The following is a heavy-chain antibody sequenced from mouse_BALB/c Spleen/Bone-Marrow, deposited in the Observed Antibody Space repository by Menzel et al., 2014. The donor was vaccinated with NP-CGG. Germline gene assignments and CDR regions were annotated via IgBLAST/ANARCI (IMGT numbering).Heavy chain of an antibody. CDR1: GYTFTGYW. CDR2: IDPYDSET. D-gene: IGHD1-1*01. J-gene: IGHJ3*01. V-gene: IGHV1-74*01. Sequence: QVQLQQSGAGLVRPGASVKLSCRTSGYTFTGYWMNWVKQRPEQGLEWIGRIDPYDSETHYNQKFKVKAILTVDKSSSTAYTQLSSLTSEDSAVYYCAYGSSFGFAYWGQGTLVTVSA. CDR3: AYGSSFGFAY.